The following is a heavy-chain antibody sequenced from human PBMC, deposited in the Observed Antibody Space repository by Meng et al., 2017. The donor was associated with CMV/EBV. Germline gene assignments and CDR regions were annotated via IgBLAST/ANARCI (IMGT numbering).Heavy chain of an antibody. CDR3: ATPEGGWYDY. V-gene: IGHV3-48*03. D-gene: IGHD6-19*01. J-gene: IGHJ4*02. Sequence: SCKASGYTFTGYYMHWVRQAPGKGLEWVSYISSSGSTIYYADSVKGRFTISRDNAKNSLYLQMNSLRAEDTAVYYCATPEGGWYDYWGQGTLVTVSS. CDR2: ISSSGSTI. CDR1: GYTFTGYY.